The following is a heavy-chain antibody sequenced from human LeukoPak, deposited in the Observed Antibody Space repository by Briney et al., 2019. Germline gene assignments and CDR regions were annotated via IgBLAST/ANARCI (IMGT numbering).Heavy chain of an antibody. D-gene: IGHD3-10*01. CDR1: GFTFSSYW. V-gene: IGHV3-7*01. J-gene: IGHJ4*02. Sequence: PGGSLRFSCAASGFTFSSYWMSWVRQAPGKGLEWVANIKQDGSEKYYVDSVKGRFTISRDNAKNSLYLQMNSLRAEDTAVYYCARESHYYGSGTPVFDYWGQGTLVTVSS. CDR3: ARESHYYGSGTPVFDY. CDR2: IKQDGSEK.